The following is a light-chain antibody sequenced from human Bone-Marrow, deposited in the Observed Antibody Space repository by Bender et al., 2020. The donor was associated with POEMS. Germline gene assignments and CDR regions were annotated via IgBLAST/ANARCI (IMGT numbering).Light chain of an antibody. CDR1: NIGSRN. CDR3: QTWDTDTFL. V-gene: IGLV3-21*01. Sequence: SYVLTQPSSVSVAPGRTARITCGGDNIGSRNVHWYQQKTGQSPVLVIYQDSKRPSGIPERFSGSNSGNTATLTISGTQTMDEADYYCQTWDTDTFLFGGGTKVTVL. CDR2: QDS. J-gene: IGLJ3*02.